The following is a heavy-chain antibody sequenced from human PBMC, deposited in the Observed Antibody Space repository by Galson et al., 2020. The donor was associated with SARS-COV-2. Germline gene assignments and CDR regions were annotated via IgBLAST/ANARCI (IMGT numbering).Heavy chain of an antibody. CDR1: GFTFSSYG. CDR3: AKDKRWSCSGGSCYPDY. Sequence: GESLKIFCAASGFTFSSYGMHWVRQAPGKGLEWVAFIRYDGSNKYYADSVKGRFTISRDNSKNTLYLQMNSLRAEDTAVYYCAKDKRWSCSGGSCYPDYWGQGTLVTVSS. J-gene: IGHJ4*02. CDR2: IRYDGSNK. D-gene: IGHD2-15*01. V-gene: IGHV3-30*02.